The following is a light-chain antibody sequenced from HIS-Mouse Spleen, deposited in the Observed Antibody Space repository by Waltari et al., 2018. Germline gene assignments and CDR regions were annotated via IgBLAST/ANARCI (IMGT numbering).Light chain of an antibody. V-gene: IGLV3-25*03. CDR3: QSADSSGTYRV. CDR2: KDR. J-gene: IGLJ3*02. Sequence: SYELTQPPSVSVSPGQTARITCSGDALPKQYAYWYQQEPGQAPVLVIYKDRERPSGIPERFSCSSSGTTVTLTISGVQAEDEADYYCQSADSSGTYRVFGGGTKLTVL. CDR1: ALPKQY.